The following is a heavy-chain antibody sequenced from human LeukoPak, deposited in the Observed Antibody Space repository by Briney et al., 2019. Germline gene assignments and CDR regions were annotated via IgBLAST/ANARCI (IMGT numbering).Heavy chain of an antibody. D-gene: IGHD1-26*01. CDR3: AKNDGNYCDP. CDR2: IRYDGSNK. Sequence: GGSLRLSCAASGFTFSSYGMHWVRQAPGKGLEWVAFIRYDGSNKYYADSVKGRFTISRDNSKNTLILQMNSLRPEDTAIYYCAKNDGNYCDPWGQGTLVTVSS. CDR1: GFTFSSYG. J-gene: IGHJ5*02. V-gene: IGHV3-30*02.